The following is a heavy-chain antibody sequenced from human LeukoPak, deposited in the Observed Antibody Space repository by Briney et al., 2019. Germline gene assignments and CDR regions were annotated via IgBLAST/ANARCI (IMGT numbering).Heavy chain of an antibody. CDR2: TNPNSGGT. CDR1: GYTFTGYY. V-gene: IGHV1-2*02. J-gene: IGHJ4*02. Sequence: ASVKVSCKASGYTFTGYYMHWVRQAPGQGLEWRGWTNPNSGGTNYAQKFQGRVTMTRDTSISTAYMELSRLRSDDTAVYYCARSPSYPVAGIKGDDYWGQGTLVTVSS. CDR3: ARSPSYPVAGIKGDDY. D-gene: IGHD6-19*01.